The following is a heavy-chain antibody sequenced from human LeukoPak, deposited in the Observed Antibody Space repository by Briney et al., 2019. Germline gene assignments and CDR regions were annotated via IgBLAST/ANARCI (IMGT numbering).Heavy chain of an antibody. D-gene: IGHD3-9*01. Sequence: SKTLSLTCTVSGGSISSYYWSWIRQPPGKGLEWIGYIYYSGSTNYNPSLKSRVTISVDTSKNQFSLKLSSVTAADTAVYYCARGRYFDWLVGPLDYWGQGTLVTVSS. J-gene: IGHJ4*02. V-gene: IGHV4-59*01. CDR2: IYYSGST. CDR1: GGSISSYY. CDR3: ARGRYFDWLVGPLDY.